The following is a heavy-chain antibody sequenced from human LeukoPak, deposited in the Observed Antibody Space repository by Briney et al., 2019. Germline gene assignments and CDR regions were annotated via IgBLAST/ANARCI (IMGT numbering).Heavy chain of an antibody. CDR3: ARGDGWFGELSNFDY. CDR1: GFPFSASN. D-gene: IGHD3-10*01. J-gene: IGHJ4*02. Sequence: GGSLRLSCAASGFPFSASNMNWVRQAPERGLEWVSSISSGSSAIYYADSVRGRFTITRDNAKKSLYLQMNSLRDEDTAVYYCARGDGWFGELSNFDYWGQGTLVTVSS. V-gene: IGHV3-48*02. CDR2: ISSGSSAI.